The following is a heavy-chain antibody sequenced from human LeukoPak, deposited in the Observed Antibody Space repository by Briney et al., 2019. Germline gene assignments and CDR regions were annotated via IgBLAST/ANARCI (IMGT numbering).Heavy chain of an antibody. D-gene: IGHD2-2*01. CDR3: ARDCSSTSCPRGTMDV. Sequence: SETLSLTCTVSGGSISSYYWSWIRQPAGKGLEWIGRIYTSGSTNYNPSLKSRVTMSVDTSKNQSSLKLSSVTAADTAVYYCARDCSSTSCPRGTMDVWGQGTTVTVSS. V-gene: IGHV4-4*07. CDR2: IYTSGST. CDR1: GGSISSYY. J-gene: IGHJ6*02.